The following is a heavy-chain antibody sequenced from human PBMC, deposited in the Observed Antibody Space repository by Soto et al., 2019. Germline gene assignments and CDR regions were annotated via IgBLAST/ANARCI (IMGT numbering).Heavy chain of an antibody. CDR3: ATSIQYYYDSSAYYPFDY. CDR1: GFTLSDYY. V-gene: IGHV3-11*03. J-gene: IGHJ4*01. Sequence: GGALRLSCVVSGFTLSDYYMNWIRQAPGKGLEWVSCISSSSTYTKYADSVKGRFTISRDNAKNSLYLQMNGLRAEDTAVYFCATSIQYYYDSSAYYPFDYWGQGTLVTVSS. CDR2: ISSSSTYT. D-gene: IGHD3-22*01.